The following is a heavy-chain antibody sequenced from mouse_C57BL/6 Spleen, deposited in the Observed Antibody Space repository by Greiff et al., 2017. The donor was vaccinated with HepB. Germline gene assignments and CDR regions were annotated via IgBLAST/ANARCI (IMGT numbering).Heavy chain of an antibody. Sequence: LVKPGASVKISCKASGYAFSSSWMNWVKQRTGKGLEWIGRIYPGDGDTNYNGKFKGKATLTADKSSSTAYMQLSSLTSEDSAVYFCARGTVGDFDYWGQGTTLTVSS. CDR1: GYAFSSSW. V-gene: IGHV1-82*01. CDR3: ARGTVGDFDY. D-gene: IGHD1-1*01. J-gene: IGHJ2*01. CDR2: IYPGDGDT.